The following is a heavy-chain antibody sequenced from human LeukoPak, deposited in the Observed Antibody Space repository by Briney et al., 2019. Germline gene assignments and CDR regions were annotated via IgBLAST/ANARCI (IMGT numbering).Heavy chain of an antibody. V-gene: IGHV3-21*01. Sequence: GGSLRLSCAASGFTFSSYSTNWVRQAPGKGLEWVSSISSSSSYIYYADSVKGRFTISRDNAKNSLYLQMNSLRAEDTAVYYCARDLGIAVAGVTDWGQGTLVTVSS. CDR1: GFTFSSYS. CDR3: ARDLGIAVAGVTD. J-gene: IGHJ4*02. D-gene: IGHD6-19*01. CDR2: ISSSSSYI.